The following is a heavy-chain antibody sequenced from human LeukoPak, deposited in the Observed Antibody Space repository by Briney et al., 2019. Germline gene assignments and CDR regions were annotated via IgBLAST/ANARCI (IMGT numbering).Heavy chain of an antibody. CDR3: AKPHYGSGSCFDY. V-gene: IGHV3-23*01. CDR1: GFIFSSYA. D-gene: IGHD3-10*01. Sequence: GGSLRLSCAASGFIFSSYAMSRVRQAPGKGLEWVSAISGSGGSTYYADSVKGRFTISRDNSKNTLYLQMNSLRAEDTAVYYCAKPHYGSGSCFDYWGQGTLVTVSS. CDR2: ISGSGGST. J-gene: IGHJ4*02.